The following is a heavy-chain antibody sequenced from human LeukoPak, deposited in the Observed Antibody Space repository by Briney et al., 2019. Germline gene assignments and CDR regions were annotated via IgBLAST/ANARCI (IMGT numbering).Heavy chain of an antibody. CDR1: GGSISGSSYY. V-gene: IGHV4-39*01. J-gene: IGHJ4*02. Sequence: SETLSLTCTVSGGSISGSSYYWGWIRQPPGKGLEWIGSIYYSGSTYYNPSLKSRVTISVDTSKNQFSLKLSSVTAADTAVCYCARRLYGGSYYHFDYWGQGTLVTVSS. CDR3: ARRLYGGSYYHFDY. D-gene: IGHD1-26*01. CDR2: IYYSGST.